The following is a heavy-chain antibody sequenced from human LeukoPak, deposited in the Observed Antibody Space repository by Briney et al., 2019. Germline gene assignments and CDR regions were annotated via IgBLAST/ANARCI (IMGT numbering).Heavy chain of an antibody. CDR2: LWSDASNR. V-gene: IGHV3-33*01. D-gene: IGHD7-27*01. Sequence: GRSLRLSCVASGFSLSSNGVHWVRQAPGKGLEWVAVLWSDASNRYYADSVKGRFTISRDISKNTLYLQMTSLRVEDTAVYYCAREDWGSTGHSFGYWGQGTLVTVSS. CDR1: GFSLSSNG. CDR3: AREDWGSTGHSFGY. J-gene: IGHJ4*02.